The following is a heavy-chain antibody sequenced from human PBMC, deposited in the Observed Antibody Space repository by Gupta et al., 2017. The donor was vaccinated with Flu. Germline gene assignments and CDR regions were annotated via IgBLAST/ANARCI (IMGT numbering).Heavy chain of an antibody. CDR1: GGTFRGFD. D-gene: IGHD1-20*01. Sequence: QVQLVQSGTEVERPGSSVRVACNASGGTFRGFDVSWVRRTPGQRLEGGGSSSAASVTIASAQSFHDRVRLSADESATVVYMELSSLRVDDTAIYYCAWLTGLLDSWGDGTLVTVSS. CDR2: SSAASVTI. J-gene: IGHJ5*01. V-gene: IGHV1-69*01. CDR3: AWLTGLLDS.